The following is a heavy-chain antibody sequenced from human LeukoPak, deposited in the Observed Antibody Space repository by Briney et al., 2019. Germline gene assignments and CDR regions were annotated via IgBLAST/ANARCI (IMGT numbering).Heavy chain of an antibody. V-gene: IGHV1-24*01. CDR1: GSTLSKIS. Sequence: GASERASCKVSGSTLSKISIDWVRQAPGKGPEWMGSVGHEDGTTIHAQKFQGRFNMTVDTATDTAYMEMSSLMSEDTAIYYCATGAIVFDYWGQGTLVTVSS. J-gene: IGHJ4*02. CDR2: VGHEDGTT. CDR3: ATGAIVFDY. D-gene: IGHD3-22*01.